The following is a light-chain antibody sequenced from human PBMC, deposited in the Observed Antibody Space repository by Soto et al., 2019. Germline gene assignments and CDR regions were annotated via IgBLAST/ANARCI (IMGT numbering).Light chain of an antibody. CDR2: EGS. CDR3: CSYASTNTFV. V-gene: IGLV2-23*03. J-gene: IGLJ1*01. Sequence: QSALTQPASVSWSPGQSITISCTGTSSDVGNYDLVSWYQQHPGKVPKLIVYEGSKRPSGVSSRFSGSNSGNTASLTISGLQVEDEADYYCCSYASTNTFVFGTGTKVNVL. CDR1: SSDVGNYDL.